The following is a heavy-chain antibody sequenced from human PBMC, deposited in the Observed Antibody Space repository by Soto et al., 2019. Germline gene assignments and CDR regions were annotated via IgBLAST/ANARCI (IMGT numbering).Heavy chain of an antibody. J-gene: IGHJ4*02. V-gene: IGHV3-74*01. D-gene: IGHD3-22*01. CDR3: ARFEASSDYYYDSSGYYLFQGFLDY. CDR1: GFTFSSYW. CDR2: INSDGSST. Sequence: GGSLRLSCAASGFTFSSYWMHWVRQAPGKGLVWVSRINSDGSSTSYADSVKGRFTISRDNAKNTLYLQMNSLRAEDTAVYYCARFEASSDYYYDSSGYYLFQGFLDYWGQGTLGTVSS.